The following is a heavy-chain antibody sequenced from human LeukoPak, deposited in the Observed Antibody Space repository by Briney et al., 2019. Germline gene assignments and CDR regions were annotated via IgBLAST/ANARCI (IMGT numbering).Heavy chain of an antibody. CDR1: GFTFSSYA. J-gene: IGHJ6*03. V-gene: IGHV3-23*01. CDR2: ISGSGGST. Sequence: GGSLRLSCAASGFTFSSYAMNWVHQAPGKGLEWVSAISGSGGSTYYADSVKGRFTISRDNSKNTLYLQMNSLRAEDTAVYYCAKSPRYYYYYMDVWGKGTTVTVSS. CDR3: AKSPRYYYYYMDV.